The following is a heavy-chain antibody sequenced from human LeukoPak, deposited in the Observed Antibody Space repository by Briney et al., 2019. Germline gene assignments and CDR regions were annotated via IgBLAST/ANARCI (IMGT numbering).Heavy chain of an antibody. CDR2: ISAYNGNT. Sequence: ASVKVSCKASGYTFTSYGISWVRQAPGQGLEWMGWISAYNGNTNYAQKLQGRVTMTTDTSTSTAYMELRSLRSDDTAVYYCARHRGSSWSFKGFDYWGQGTLVTVSS. V-gene: IGHV1-18*01. J-gene: IGHJ4*02. CDR3: ARHRGSSWSFKGFDY. D-gene: IGHD6-13*01. CDR1: GYTFTSYG.